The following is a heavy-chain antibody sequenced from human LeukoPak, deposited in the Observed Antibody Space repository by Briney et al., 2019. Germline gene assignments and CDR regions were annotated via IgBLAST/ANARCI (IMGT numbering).Heavy chain of an antibody. V-gene: IGHV3-33*01. D-gene: IGHD2-15*01. Sequence: GGSLRLSCAASGFTSRNYGMHWVRQAPGKGLEWVALIWYDGNNKYYADSVKGRFTISRDNSKNTLYLQMNSLRADDTAVYYCARQYCSGDNCSFSDWGQGTLVTVSS. CDR3: ARQYCSGDNCSFSD. CDR1: GFTSRNYG. J-gene: IGHJ4*02. CDR2: IWYDGNNK.